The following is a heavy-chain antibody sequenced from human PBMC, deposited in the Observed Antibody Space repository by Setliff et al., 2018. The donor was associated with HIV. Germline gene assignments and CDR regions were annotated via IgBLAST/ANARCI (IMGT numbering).Heavy chain of an antibody. CDR3: AKEYHTEATGRRLANYFDY. D-gene: IGHD6-13*01. Sequence: GASVKVSCKTSGYIFTSQHLHWVRQAPGQGLEWMGFINPNEIMAHYAQKFQGRVSMTSDTSTSTVYMEMSNLRSEDTAIYYCAKEYHTEATGRRLANYFDYWGQGTLVTVSS. CDR2: INPNEIMA. CDR1: GYIFTSQH. V-gene: IGHV1-46*01. J-gene: IGHJ4*02.